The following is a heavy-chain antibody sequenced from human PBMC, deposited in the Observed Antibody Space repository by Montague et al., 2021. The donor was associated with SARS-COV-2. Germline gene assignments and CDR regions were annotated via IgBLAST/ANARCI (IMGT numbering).Heavy chain of an antibody. V-gene: IGHV4-59*08. D-gene: IGHD3-9*01. CDR2: IYYSGST. Sequence: SETLSLTCTVSGGSISSYYWSWIRQPPGKGLEWIGYIYYSGSTNYNPPLKSRVTISIDTSKNQFSLKLSSVTAADTAVYYRARHALGYFDWLNEGYFDYWGQGTLVTVSS. CDR3: ARHALGYFDWLNEGYFDY. CDR1: GGSISSYY. J-gene: IGHJ4*02.